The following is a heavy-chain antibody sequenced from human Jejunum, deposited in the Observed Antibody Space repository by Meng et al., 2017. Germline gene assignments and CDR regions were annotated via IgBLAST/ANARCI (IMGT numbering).Heavy chain of an antibody. CDR2: INSAGTSR. CDR3: RSYGSEKILDY. Sequence: GESLKISCEGSGFTFSTYYMHWVRQGPGKGLVWVSHINSAGTSRTYADSVKGRFTISRDNAKNTLYLQMDSLRAEDTAVYCSRSYGSEKILDYWGQGTLVTVSS. J-gene: IGHJ4*02. V-gene: IGHV3-74*01. CDR1: GFTFSTYY. D-gene: IGHD3-10*01.